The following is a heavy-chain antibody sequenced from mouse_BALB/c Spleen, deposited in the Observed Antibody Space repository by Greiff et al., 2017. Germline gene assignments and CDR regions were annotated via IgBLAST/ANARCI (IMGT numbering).Heavy chain of an antibody. D-gene: IGHD1-1*01. J-gene: IGHJ1*01. V-gene: IGHV3-8*02. Sequence: VQLQQSGPSLVKPSQTLSLTCSVTGDSITSGYWNWIRKFPGNKLEYMGYISYSGSTYYNPSLKSRISITRDTSKNQYYLQLNSVTTEDTATYYCARYGYYGSRDWYFDVWGAGTTVTVSS. CDR2: ISYSGST. CDR1: GDSITSGY. CDR3: ARYGYYGSRDWYFDV.